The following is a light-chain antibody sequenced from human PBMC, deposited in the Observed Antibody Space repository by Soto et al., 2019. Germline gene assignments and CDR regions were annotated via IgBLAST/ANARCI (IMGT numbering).Light chain of an antibody. J-gene: IGLJ1*01. Sequence: SYELTQPPSVSVSPGQTATITCSGDNLGNKYACWYQQKPGQFPVMVMSQDNKRPSGIPERFSGSNSGNTATLTISGTQAMDEADYYCQAWDSRTYVFGTGTKLTVL. CDR1: NLGNKY. CDR3: QAWDSRTYV. CDR2: QDN. V-gene: IGLV3-1*01.